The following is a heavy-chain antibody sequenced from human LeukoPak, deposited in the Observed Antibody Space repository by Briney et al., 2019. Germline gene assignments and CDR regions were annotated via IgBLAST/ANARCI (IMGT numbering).Heavy chain of an antibody. V-gene: IGHV3-7*01. CDR1: GFTFSNYW. CDR3: AGGAGFLIDY. CDR2: IKKDGSEK. D-gene: IGHD2/OR15-2a*01. J-gene: IGHJ4*02. Sequence: GGSLRLSCAASGFTFSNYWMNWVRQVPGKGPEWVAIIKKDGSEKYYVDSVKGRFTISRDNAKNSLYLQMNSLRADDTAVYFCAGGAGFLIDYWGQGALVTVSS.